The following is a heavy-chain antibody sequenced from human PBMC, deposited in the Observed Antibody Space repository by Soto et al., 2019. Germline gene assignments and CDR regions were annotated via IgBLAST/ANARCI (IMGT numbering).Heavy chain of an antibody. CDR3: ARAAYYYDSSGSRNSPIDY. CDR1: GYTFTSYY. CDR2: INPSGGST. Sequence: QVQLVQSGAEVKKPGASVKVSCKASGYTFTSYYMHWVRQAPGQGLEWMGIINPSGGSTSYAQKFQGRGTITRDTSTSTVYMELSSLRSEDTAVYYCARAAYYYDSSGSRNSPIDYWGQGTLVTVSS. J-gene: IGHJ4*02. D-gene: IGHD3-22*01. V-gene: IGHV1-46*03.